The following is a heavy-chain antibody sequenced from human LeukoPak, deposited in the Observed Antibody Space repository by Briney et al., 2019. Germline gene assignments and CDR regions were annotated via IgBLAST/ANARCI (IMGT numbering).Heavy chain of an antibody. CDR1: GGSISSSSYY. CDR2: IYYSGST. D-gene: IGHD5-24*01. J-gene: IGHJ6*03. Sequence: SETLSLTCTVSGGSISSSSYYWGWIRQPPGKGLEWIGSIYYSGSTYYNPSLKSRVTISVDTSKNQFSLKLSSVTAADTAVYYCASEGATWDYYYYMDVWGKGTTVTVSS. V-gene: IGHV4-39*07. CDR3: ASEGATWDYYYYMDV.